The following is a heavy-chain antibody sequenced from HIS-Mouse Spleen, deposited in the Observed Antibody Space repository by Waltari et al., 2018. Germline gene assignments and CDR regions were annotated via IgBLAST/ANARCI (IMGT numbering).Heavy chain of an antibody. V-gene: IGHV3-30*04. Sequence: QVQLVESGGGVVQPGRSLRLSCAASGSTFSSYAMHWVRQAPGKGLEWVAVISYDGSNKYYADSVKGRFTISRDNSKNTLYLQMNSLRAEDTAVYYCAREVVIYFDYWGQGTLVTVSS. D-gene: IGHD3-22*01. CDR2: ISYDGSNK. J-gene: IGHJ4*02. CDR1: GSTFSSYA. CDR3: AREVVIYFDY.